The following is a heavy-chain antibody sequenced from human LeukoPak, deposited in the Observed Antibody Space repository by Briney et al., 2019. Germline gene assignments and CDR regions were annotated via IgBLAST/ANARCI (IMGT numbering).Heavy chain of an antibody. Sequence: SETLSLTSTVSGGSISSYYWSWIRQPPGKGLEWIGYIYYSGSTNYNPSLKSRVTISVDTSKNQCSLKLSSVTAADTAVYYCASSLDYYDSSDYWGQGTLVTVSS. CDR2: IYYSGST. V-gene: IGHV4-59*01. D-gene: IGHD3-10*01. J-gene: IGHJ4*02. CDR3: ASSLDYYDSSDY. CDR1: GGSISSYY.